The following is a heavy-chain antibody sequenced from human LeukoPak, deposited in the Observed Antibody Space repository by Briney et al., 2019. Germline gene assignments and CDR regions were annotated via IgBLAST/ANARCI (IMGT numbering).Heavy chain of an antibody. V-gene: IGHV4-59*01. CDR2: IYYSGST. CDR1: GGSISSYY. Sequence: SETLSLTCTVSGGSISSYYWSWIRQPPGKGLEWIGYIYYSGSTNYNPSLKSRVTISVDTSKNQFSLKLSSVTAADTAVYYCARGRGSLDYWGQGTLVTVSS. D-gene: IGHD3-10*01. CDR3: ARGRGSLDY. J-gene: IGHJ4*02.